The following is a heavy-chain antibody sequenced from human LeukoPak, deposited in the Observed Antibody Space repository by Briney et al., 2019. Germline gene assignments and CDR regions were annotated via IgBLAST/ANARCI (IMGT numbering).Heavy chain of an antibody. CDR3: ASPAAAGLLYYFDY. J-gene: IGHJ4*02. V-gene: IGHV1-69*06. CDR2: IIPNFGTA. D-gene: IGHD6-13*01. CDR1: GGTFSSYA. Sequence: SVTVSCKASGGTFSSYAISWVRQAPGQGLEWMGGIIPNFGTANYAQKFQGRVTISVDKSTSTAYIELSSLRSEDTAVYYCASPAAAGLLYYFDYWGQGTLVTVSS.